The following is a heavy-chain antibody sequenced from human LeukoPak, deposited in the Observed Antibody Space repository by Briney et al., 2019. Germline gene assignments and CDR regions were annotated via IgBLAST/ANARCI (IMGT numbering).Heavy chain of an antibody. CDR2: ISYDGSNK. CDR3: ARDIAADY. D-gene: IGHD6-13*01. CDR1: GFTFSSYA. Sequence: GGSLRLSCAASGFTFSSYAMHWVRQAPGKGLEWVAVISYDGSNKYYXXSVKGRFTISRDNSKNTLYLQMNSLRAEDTAVYYCARDIAADYWGQGTLVTVSS. J-gene: IGHJ4*02. V-gene: IGHV3-30*04.